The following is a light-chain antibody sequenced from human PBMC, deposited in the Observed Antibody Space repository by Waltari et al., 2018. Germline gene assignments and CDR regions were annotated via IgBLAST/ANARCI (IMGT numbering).Light chain of an antibody. V-gene: IGLV2-23*01. CDR3: SSYAGSSKGV. CDR2: AGS. Sequence: QSALTQPASVSGSPGQSITISCTGTSSDVGNYKRVSWYQQHPGKATKRMIYAGSKRPLGVSVRFSGSKAGDMASLTISGLQPEDEAEYFCSSYAGSSKGVFGGGTKVTVL. J-gene: IGLJ2*01. CDR1: SSDVGNYKR.